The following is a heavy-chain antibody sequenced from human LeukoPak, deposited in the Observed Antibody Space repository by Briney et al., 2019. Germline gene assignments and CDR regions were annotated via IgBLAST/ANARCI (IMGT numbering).Heavy chain of an antibody. CDR2: IIPIFGTA. J-gene: IGHJ5*02. D-gene: IGHD3-9*01. Sequence: GASVKVSCKASGGTLSSYAISWVRQAPGQGLEWMGGIIPIFGTANYAQKFQGRVTITADESTSTAYMELSSLRSEDTAFYFREKTAYEILTGYYPIQNWFDPWGQGTLVTVSS. V-gene: IGHV1-69*13. CDR3: EKTAYEILTGYYPIQNWFDP. CDR1: GGTLSSYA.